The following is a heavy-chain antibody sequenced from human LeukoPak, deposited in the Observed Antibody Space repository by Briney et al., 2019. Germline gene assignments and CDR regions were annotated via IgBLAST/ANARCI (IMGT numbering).Heavy chain of an antibody. Sequence: SETLSLTCTVSGGSISSSSYYWGWIRQPPGKGLEWIGSIYYSGSTYYNPSLESRVTISVDTSKNQFSLKLSSVTAADTAVYYCARHDLPSEFNYWGQGTLVTVSS. CDR1: GGSISSSSYY. V-gene: IGHV4-39*01. CDR3: ARHDLPSEFNY. J-gene: IGHJ4*02. CDR2: IYYSGST.